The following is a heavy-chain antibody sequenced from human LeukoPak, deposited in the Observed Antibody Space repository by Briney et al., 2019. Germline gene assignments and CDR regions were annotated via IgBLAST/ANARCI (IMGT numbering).Heavy chain of an antibody. CDR2: LDPNSGDT. CDR1: GFTFTDYY. CDR3: VRWKDYYGSGNRYFDY. J-gene: IGHJ4*02. V-gene: IGHV1-2*02. D-gene: IGHD3-10*01. Sequence: ASVKVSCKAPGFTFTDYYIHWVRQAPGQGLDWMGWLDPNSGDTNYTQNFRGRVTMTRDTSITTSYMELSRLRSDDTAVYYCVRWKDYYGSGNRYFDYWGQGTLVTVSS.